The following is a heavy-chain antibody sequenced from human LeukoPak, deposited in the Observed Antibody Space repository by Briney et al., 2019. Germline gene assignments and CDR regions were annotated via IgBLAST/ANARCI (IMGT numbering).Heavy chain of an antibody. CDR2: IYSGGST. CDR3: ARDRRLPLGSYGQTLEYYYYYGMDV. D-gene: IGHD3-10*01. CDR1: GFTVSSNY. J-gene: IGHJ6*02. Sequence: PGGSLRLSCAASGFTVSSNYMSWVRQAPGKGLEWVSVIYSGGSTYYADSVKGRFTISRHNSKNTLYLQMNSLRAEDTAVYYCARDRRLPLGSYGQTLEYYYYYGMDVWGQGTTVTVSS. V-gene: IGHV3-53*04.